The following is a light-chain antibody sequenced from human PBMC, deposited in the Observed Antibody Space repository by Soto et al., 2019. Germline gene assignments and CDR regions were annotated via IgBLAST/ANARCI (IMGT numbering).Light chain of an antibody. J-gene: IGKJ4*01. CDR2: GAS. V-gene: IGKV3-20*01. Sequence: EIVLTQSPGTLSLSPGERATLSCRVSQSVSSSFLAWYQHKPGQAPRLLIYGASSRATGIPDRFSGSGSGTDFTLTINRLEPEDFAVYYCQQSGSSPLTFGGGTKVEIK. CDR1: QSVSSSF. CDR3: QQSGSSPLT.